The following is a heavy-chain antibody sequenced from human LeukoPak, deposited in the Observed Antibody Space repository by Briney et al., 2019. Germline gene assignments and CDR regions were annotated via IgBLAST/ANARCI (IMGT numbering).Heavy chain of an antibody. CDR1: GGSISSYY. J-gene: IGHJ6*02. CDR3: TRRGSGNGGTYAGMDV. D-gene: IGHD1-26*01. CDR2: IYYSGST. V-gene: IGHV4-59*08. Sequence: SETPSLTCTVSGGSISSYYWSWIRQSPGKGLEWIASIYYSGSTNYNPSLKSRVTISVDASKNPFSLRLSSVNAADTALYFCTRRGSGNGGTYAGMDVWGPGTSVTVPS.